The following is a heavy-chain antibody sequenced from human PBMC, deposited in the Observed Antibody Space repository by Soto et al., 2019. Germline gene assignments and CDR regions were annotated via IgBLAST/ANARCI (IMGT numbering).Heavy chain of an antibody. CDR2: IYYSGST. D-gene: IGHD6-19*01. CDR3: ARHKAGYFDY. Sequence: QVQLQESGPGLVKPSETLSLTCTVSGGSISSYYWSWIRQPPGKGLEWIGYIYYSGSTNYNPSLKSRVTISVDTSKNQFSLKLSSVTAADTAVYYCARHKAGYFDYWGQGTLVTVSS. V-gene: IGHV4-59*08. CDR1: GGSISSYY. J-gene: IGHJ4*02.